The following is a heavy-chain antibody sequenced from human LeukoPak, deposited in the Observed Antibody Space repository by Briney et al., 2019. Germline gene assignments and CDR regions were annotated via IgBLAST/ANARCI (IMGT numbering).Heavy chain of an antibody. V-gene: IGHV1-69*04. Sequence: SVKVSCKASGGTFSSYAISWVRQAPGQGLEWMGRIIPILGIANYAQKFQGRVTITADKSTSTAYMELSSLRSEDTAVYYCASHRYSSSWENWFDPWGQGTLVTVPS. CDR3: ASHRYSSSWENWFDP. D-gene: IGHD6-13*01. CDR2: IIPILGIA. J-gene: IGHJ5*02. CDR1: GGTFSSYA.